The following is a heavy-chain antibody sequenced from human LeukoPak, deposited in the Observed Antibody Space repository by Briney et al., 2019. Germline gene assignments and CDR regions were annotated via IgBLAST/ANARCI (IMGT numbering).Heavy chain of an antibody. J-gene: IGHJ6*03. V-gene: IGHV3-30*02. CDR3: AKKVGAPETYYYYYMDV. CDR2: TRYDGSNK. D-gene: IGHD1-26*01. Sequence: GGSLRLSCAASGFTFSTYGMHWVRQAPGKGLEWVAFTRYDGSNKYYADSVKGRFTISRDNSKNTLYLQMNSLRAEDTAVYYCAKKVGAPETYYYYYMDVWGKGTTVTVSS. CDR1: GFTFSTYG.